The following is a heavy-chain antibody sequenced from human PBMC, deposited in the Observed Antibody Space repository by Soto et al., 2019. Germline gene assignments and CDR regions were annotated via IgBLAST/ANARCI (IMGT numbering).Heavy chain of an antibody. CDR3: ARDPLSLSDYYYYGMAV. CDR1: GFTFSSYS. J-gene: IGHJ6*02. V-gene: IGHV3-48*02. CDR2: ISSSSSTI. Sequence: EVPLVESGGGLVQPGGSLRLSCAASGFTFSSYSMNWVRQAPGKGLEWVSYISSSSSTIYYADSVKGRFTISRDNAKTSLYLQMNSLRDEDTAVYYCARDPLSLSDYYYYGMAVWGQGTTVTVSS.